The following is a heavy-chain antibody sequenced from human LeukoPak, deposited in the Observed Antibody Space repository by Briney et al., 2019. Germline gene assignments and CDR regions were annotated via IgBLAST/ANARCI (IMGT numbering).Heavy chain of an antibody. CDR3: AREREGLYDILTGYFAY. CDR2: INPKSGST. Sequence: ASVKVSCKASGYTFTGHLIHWVRQAPGQRLEWMGWINPKSGSTTYAQKFQGRVTMTRDTSTSTVYMDLSSLRSDDTAVYFVAREREGLYDILTGYFAYWGQGTLVTVSS. D-gene: IGHD3-9*01. J-gene: IGHJ4*02. V-gene: IGHV1-2*02. CDR1: GYTFTGHL.